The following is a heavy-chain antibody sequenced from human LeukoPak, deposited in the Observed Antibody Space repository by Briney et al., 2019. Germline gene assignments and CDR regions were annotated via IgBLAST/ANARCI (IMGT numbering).Heavy chain of an antibody. CDR2: IYHSGST. Sequence: SETLSLTCTVSGYSISSGYYWGWIRQPPGKGLEWIGSIYHSGSTYYNPSLKSRVTISVDTSKNQFSLKLSSVTAADTAVYYCASFGELLSRIDYWGQGTLVTVSS. V-gene: IGHV4-38-2*02. J-gene: IGHJ4*02. D-gene: IGHD3-10*01. CDR3: ASFGELLSRIDY. CDR1: GYSISSGYY.